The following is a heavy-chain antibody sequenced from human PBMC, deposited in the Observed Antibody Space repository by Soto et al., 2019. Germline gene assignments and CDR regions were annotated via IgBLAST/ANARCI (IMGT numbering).Heavy chain of an antibody. CDR3: ARDLYSSGWYGGGLFVG. J-gene: IGHJ4*02. V-gene: IGHV1-8*01. CDR2: MNPNSGNT. D-gene: IGHD6-19*01. Sequence: QVQLVQSGAEVKKPGASVKVSCKASGYTFTSYDINWVRQATGQGLEWMGWMNPNSGNTGYAQKFQGRVTMTRNTSISTGYMELSSLRSEDTAVYYCARDLYSSGWYGGGLFVGWGQGTLVTVSS. CDR1: GYTFTSYD.